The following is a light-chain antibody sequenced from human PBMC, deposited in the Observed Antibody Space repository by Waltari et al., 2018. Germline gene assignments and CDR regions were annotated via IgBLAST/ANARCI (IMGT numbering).Light chain of an antibody. V-gene: IGKV3-11*01. CDR2: DAS. J-gene: IGKJ3*01. Sequence: EIVLTQSPVTLSLSPGEGATTSCKTSQSVGDFLASYQQRPGQAPRLLIYDASLRAAGIPARFSGSGSGTDFTLTISSLESEDSAVYFCQQRNSWPLTFGPGTTV. CDR3: QQRNSWPLT. CDR1: QSVGDF.